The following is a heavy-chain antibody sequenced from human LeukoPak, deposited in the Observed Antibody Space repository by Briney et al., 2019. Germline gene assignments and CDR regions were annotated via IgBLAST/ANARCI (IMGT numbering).Heavy chain of an antibody. V-gene: IGHV1-2*02. CDR2: INPNSGGT. Sequence: ASVKVSCKASGYTFTGYYMHWVRQAPGQGLEWMGWINPNSGGTNYAQKFQGRVTMTRDTSISTAYMELSRLRSDDTAVYYCARQGSNWYWAYYYYYMDVWGKGTTVTISS. J-gene: IGHJ6*03. CDR3: ARQGSNWYWAYYYYYMDV. CDR1: GYTFTGYY. D-gene: IGHD6-13*01.